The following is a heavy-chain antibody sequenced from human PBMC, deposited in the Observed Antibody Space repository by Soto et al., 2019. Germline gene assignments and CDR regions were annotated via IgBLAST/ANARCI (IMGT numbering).Heavy chain of an antibody. CDR2: IYHSGST. CDR1: GGSISSGGYS. J-gene: IGHJ4*02. CDR3: ARGYGDYVVFDY. V-gene: IGHV4-30-2*01. D-gene: IGHD4-17*01. Sequence: SESLSLTCAVSGGSISSGGYSWSWIRQPPGKGLEWIGYIYHSGSTYYNPSLKSRVTISVDRSKNQFSLKLSSVTAADTAVYYCARGYGDYVVFDYWGQGTLVTVSS.